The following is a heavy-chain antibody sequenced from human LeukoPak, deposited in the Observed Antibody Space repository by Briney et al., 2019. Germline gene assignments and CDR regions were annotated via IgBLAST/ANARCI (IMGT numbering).Heavy chain of an antibody. D-gene: IGHD3-10*01. CDR2: IYYRGTT. CDR3: GRAGGSGNYHYGLDV. Sequence: PSETLSLTCTVSGDSIRNYYWAWIRQSPGRGLEWIGDIYYRGTTKYKPSLQSRVTISIDTSTNQFSLNLGSVTAADTAVYYCGRAGGSGNYHYGLDVWGRGTTVTVAS. V-gene: IGHV4-59*01. J-gene: IGHJ6*02. CDR1: GDSIRNYY.